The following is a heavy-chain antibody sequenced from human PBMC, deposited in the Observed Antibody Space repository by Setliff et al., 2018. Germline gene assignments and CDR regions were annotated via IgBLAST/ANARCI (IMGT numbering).Heavy chain of an antibody. CDR1: GYSFTSYW. D-gene: IGHD3-22*01. V-gene: IGHV5-51*01. J-gene: IGHJ6*03. CDR2: IYPGDSDT. CDR3: ARQARGYYYDSSGYYRASPGYYYMDV. Sequence: GEPLKISCKGSGYSFTSYWIGWVRQMPGKGLEWMGIIYPGDSDTRYSPSFQGQVTISADKSISTAYLQWSSLKASDTAMYYCARQARGYYYDSSGYYRASPGYYYMDVWGKGTTVTVSS.